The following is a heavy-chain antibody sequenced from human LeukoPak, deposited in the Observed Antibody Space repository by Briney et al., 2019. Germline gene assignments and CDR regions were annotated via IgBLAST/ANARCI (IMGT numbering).Heavy chain of an antibody. D-gene: IGHD2-8*01. J-gene: IGHJ4*02. CDR3: VRGKNGFDN. CDR2: SRNKANSYTT. V-gene: IGHV3-72*01. CDR1: GFTFSSYW. Sequence: GGSLRLSCAASGFTFSSYWMSWVRQAPGKGLEWVARSRNKANSYTTVYAASVKGRFTISRDDSKNSLFLQMNSLKAEDTALYYCVRGKNGFDNWGQGTLVTISS.